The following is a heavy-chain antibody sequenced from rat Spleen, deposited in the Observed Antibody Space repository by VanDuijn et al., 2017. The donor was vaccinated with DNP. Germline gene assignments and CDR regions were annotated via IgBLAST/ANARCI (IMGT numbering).Heavy chain of an antibody. Sequence: EVQLVESGGGLVQPGRSLKLSCAASGFTFSDYYMAWVRQAPTKGLEWVASITNTGDSTYYSDSVKGRFSISRDNAKSTLYLQLNSLRSEDTATYYCTSNPHVRTAAPFDYWGQVVMVTVSS. V-gene: IGHV5-20*01. CDR2: ITNTGDST. CDR3: TSNPHVRTAAPFDY. D-gene: IGHD3-8*01. J-gene: IGHJ2*01. CDR1: GFTFSDYY.